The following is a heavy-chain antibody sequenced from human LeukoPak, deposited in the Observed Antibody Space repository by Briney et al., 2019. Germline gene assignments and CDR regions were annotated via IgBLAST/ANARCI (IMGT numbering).Heavy chain of an antibody. Sequence: ASVKVSCKASEYTFTGYYMHWVRQAPGQGLEWMGWINPNSGGTNYAQKFQGWVTMTRDTSISTAYMELSSLRSEDTAVYYCARSLRLYYSYCYWGQGTLVTVSS. V-gene: IGHV1-2*04. J-gene: IGHJ4*02. CDR1: EYTFTGYY. CDR3: ARSLRLYYSYCY. D-gene: IGHD2-8*01. CDR2: INPNSGGT.